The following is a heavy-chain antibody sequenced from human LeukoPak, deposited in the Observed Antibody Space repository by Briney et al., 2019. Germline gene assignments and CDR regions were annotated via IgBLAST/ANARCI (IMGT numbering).Heavy chain of an antibody. D-gene: IGHD4-23*01. CDR2: IYSDDTT. Sequence: GGSLRLFCAVSGFTVSGNYMSWIRQGPGKGLEWVSLIYSDDTTLYADSVKGRFTISRDLSKNTLYLQMSSLRAEDTAVYARRAGGYSHPYDYWGRESWSPSPQ. CDR3: RAGGYSHPYDY. J-gene: IGHJ4*02. CDR1: GFTVSGNY. V-gene: IGHV3-53*01.